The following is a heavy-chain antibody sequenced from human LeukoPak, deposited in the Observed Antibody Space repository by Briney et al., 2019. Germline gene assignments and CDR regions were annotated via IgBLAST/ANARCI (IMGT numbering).Heavy chain of an antibody. D-gene: IGHD4-17*01. J-gene: IGHJ1*01. V-gene: IGHV3-30*03. CDR1: GFTFSIYG. CDR3: ATGRVDYGDYGVVKH. Sequence: GGTLRLSCAASGFTFSIYGMSWVRQAPGKGLEWVAVISYDGINEYYVDSVKGRFTISRDNSKNSLYLQMESLTIEDTAVYYCATGRVDYGDYGVVKHWGQGTLVTVSS. CDR2: ISYDGINE.